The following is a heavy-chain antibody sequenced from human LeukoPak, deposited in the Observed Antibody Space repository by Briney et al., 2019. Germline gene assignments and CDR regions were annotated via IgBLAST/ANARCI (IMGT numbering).Heavy chain of an antibody. CDR2: ISGGSSNT. Sequence: RTGGSLRLSCAASGFTFSSYAMSWVRQAPGKGLEWVSAISGGSSNTHYADSVKGRFTISRDNYKDTLYLQLSSLRAEDTAVYFCAKYSFGSGNSYSMDVWGQGTTVTVSS. V-gene: IGHV3-23*01. CDR3: AKYSFGSGNSYSMDV. CDR1: GFTFSSYA. D-gene: IGHD3-10*01. J-gene: IGHJ6*02.